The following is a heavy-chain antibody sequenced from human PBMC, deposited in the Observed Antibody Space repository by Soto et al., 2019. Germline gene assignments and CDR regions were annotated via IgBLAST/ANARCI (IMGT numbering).Heavy chain of an antibody. J-gene: IGHJ5*02. V-gene: IGHV4-30-2*01. CDR2: MYHSGST. CDR3: ARSIIRSVRGVGHNWLDP. Sequence: PWETLSLTCAGSGGSISSGGYSWSWIRQPPGKGLEWIGYMYHSGSTYYNPSLKSRVTISIDRSKNQFSLKLSSVTAADTAVYYCARSIIRSVRGVGHNWLDPWGQGTLVT. D-gene: IGHD3-10*01. CDR1: GGSISSGGYS.